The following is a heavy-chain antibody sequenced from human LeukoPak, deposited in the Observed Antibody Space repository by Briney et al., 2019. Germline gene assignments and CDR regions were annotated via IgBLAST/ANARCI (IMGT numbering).Heavy chain of an antibody. V-gene: IGHV3-48*01. CDR3: ARDSAGIAVAGDFDY. Sequence: GGPLRLSCATSGFTFSSYSMNWVRQAPGKGLEWVSYISSSSSTIYYADSVKGRFTISRDNAKNSLYLQMNSLRAEDTAVYYCARDSAGIAVAGDFDYWGQGTLVTVSS. J-gene: IGHJ4*02. CDR1: GFTFSSYS. D-gene: IGHD6-19*01. CDR2: ISSSSSTI.